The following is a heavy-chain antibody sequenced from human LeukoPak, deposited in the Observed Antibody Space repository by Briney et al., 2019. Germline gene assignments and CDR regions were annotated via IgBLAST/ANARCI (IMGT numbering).Heavy chain of an antibody. Sequence: SGTLSLTCDVSGDSISSSYWWTWVRQPPGKGLEWIGEIYQSGSTNYDSSLKSRVTISVDTSKDQFSLKLTSVTATDTAVYYCASRARRYYFDYWGQGTLVTVSS. CDR3: ASRARRYYFDY. V-gene: IGHV4-4*02. J-gene: IGHJ4*02. CDR1: GDSISSSYW. CDR2: IYQSGST.